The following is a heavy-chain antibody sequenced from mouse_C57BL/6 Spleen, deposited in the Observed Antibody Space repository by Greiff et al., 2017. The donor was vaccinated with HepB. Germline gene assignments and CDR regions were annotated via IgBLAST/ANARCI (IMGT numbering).Heavy chain of an antibody. J-gene: IGHJ4*01. V-gene: IGHV2-5*01. Sequence: VQVVESGPGLVQPSQSLSITCTVSGFSFTSYGVHWVRQSPGKGLEWLGVIWRGGSTDYNAAFMSRLSITKDNSKSQVFFKMNSLQADDTAIYYCAKRNDYDDGYAMDYWGQGTSVTVSS. CDR2: IWRGGST. CDR1: GFSFTSYG. CDR3: AKRNDYDDGYAMDY. D-gene: IGHD2-4*01.